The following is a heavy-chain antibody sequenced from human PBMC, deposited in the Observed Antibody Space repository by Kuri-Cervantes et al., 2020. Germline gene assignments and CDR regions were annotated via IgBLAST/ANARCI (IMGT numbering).Heavy chain of an antibody. CDR1: GFTFSSYA. J-gene: IGHJ6*01. CDR3: AKDTLPHHSGTYYYYFGMDV. CDR2: ISSSSSTI. V-gene: IGHV3-48*04. Sequence: GESLKISCAASGFTFSSYAMSWVRQAPGKGLEWVSYISSSSSTIYYADSVKGRFTISRDNAENSLYLEMSSLRPEDTALYYCAKDTLPHHSGTYYYYFGMDVWGQGTTVTVSS. D-gene: IGHD1-26*01.